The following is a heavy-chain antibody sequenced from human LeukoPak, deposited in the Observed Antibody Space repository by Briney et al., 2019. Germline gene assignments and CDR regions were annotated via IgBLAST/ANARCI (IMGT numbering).Heavy chain of an antibody. CDR2: INPNSGGT. CDR1: GYTFTGYY. CDR3: ARDTVGYCSSTSCSDYFDY. Sequence: GASVKVSCKASGYTFTGYYMHWVRQAPGQGLEWMGWINPNSGGTNYAQKFQGRVTMTRDTSISTAYMELSRLRSDDTAVYYCARDTVGYCSSTSCSDYFDYWGQGTLVTVSS. V-gene: IGHV1-2*02. D-gene: IGHD2-2*03. J-gene: IGHJ4*02.